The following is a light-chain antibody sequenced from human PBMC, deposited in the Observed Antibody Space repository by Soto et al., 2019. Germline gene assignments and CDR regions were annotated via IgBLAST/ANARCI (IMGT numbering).Light chain of an antibody. J-gene: IGKJ1*01. CDR2: GAS. CDR1: QSVNSN. CDR3: QQYNNWWT. V-gene: IGKV3-15*01. Sequence: EMVMTQSPATLSVSPGERATLSCRASQSVNSNLAWYQQKPGQAPRLLISGASTRATGIPARFSGSGSETEFTLTISSLQSEDFAVYYCQQYNNWWTFGQGTKVEMK.